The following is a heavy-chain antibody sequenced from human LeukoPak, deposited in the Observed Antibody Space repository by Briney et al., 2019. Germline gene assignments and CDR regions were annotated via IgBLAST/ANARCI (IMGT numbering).Heavy chain of an antibody. CDR2: INPSGGST. CDR1: GYTFTSYY. CDR3: ARDLQYCSSTSCYIGEYYYYYGMDV. Sequence: ASVKVSCKASGYTFTSYYMHWVRQAPGQGLEWMGIINPSGGSTSYAQKFQGRVTMTRDTSTSTVYMELSSLRSEDTAVYYCARDLQYCSSTSCYIGEYYYYYGMDVWGQGTTVTVSS. D-gene: IGHD2-2*02. J-gene: IGHJ6*02. V-gene: IGHV1-46*01.